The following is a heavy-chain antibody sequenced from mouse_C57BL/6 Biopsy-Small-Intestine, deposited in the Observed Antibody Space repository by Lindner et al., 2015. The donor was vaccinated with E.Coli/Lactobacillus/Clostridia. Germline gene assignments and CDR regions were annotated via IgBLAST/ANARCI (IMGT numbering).Heavy chain of an antibody. V-gene: IGHV14-4*01. J-gene: IGHJ2*01. D-gene: IGHD1-1*01. Sequence: VQLQESGAELVRPGASVKLSCTASGFNIKDDYMHWVKQRPEQGLEWIGWIDPENGDTEYASKFQGKATITADTSSNTAYLQLSSLTSEDTAVYYCTSYYGSSPYYFGYWGQGTTLTVSS. CDR1: GFNIKDDY. CDR3: TSYYGSSPYYFGY. CDR2: IDPENGDT.